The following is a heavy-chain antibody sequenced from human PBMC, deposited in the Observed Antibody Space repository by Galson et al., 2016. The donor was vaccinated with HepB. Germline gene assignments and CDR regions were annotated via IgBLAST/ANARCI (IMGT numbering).Heavy chain of an antibody. CDR3: ARGGSLVRVVRTDF. V-gene: IGHV3-33*01. CDR2: IWHDESNK. D-gene: IGHD3-10*01. J-gene: IGHJ4*02. Sequence: HWVRQAPGKGLEWVAVIWHDESNKYYGDSVKGRFTISRDNSKNTLYLQMNSLRVEDTAVYYCARGGSLVRVVRTDFWGQGTRVTVSS.